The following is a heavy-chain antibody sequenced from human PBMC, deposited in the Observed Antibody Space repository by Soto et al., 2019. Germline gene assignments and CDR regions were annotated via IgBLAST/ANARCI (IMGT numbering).Heavy chain of an antibody. V-gene: IGHV3-21*01. CDR2: ISSSSSYI. CDR1: GFTFSSYS. CDR3: ARKMAAAIDAFDI. D-gene: IGHD6-13*01. Sequence: PGGSTRLSCAASGFTFSSYSMNWVRQAPGKGLEWVSSISSSSSYIYYADSVKGRFTISRDNAKNSLYLQMNSLRAEDTAVYYCARKMAAAIDAFDIWGQGTMVTVSS. J-gene: IGHJ3*02.